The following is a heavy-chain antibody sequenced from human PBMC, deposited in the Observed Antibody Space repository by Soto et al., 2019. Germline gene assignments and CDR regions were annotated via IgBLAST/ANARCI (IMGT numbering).Heavy chain of an antibody. D-gene: IGHD2-15*01. CDR1: GYTFTSYA. J-gene: IGHJ6*02. CDR2: INAGNGNT. Sequence: ASVKVPCKASGYTFTSYAMHWVRQAPGQRLEWMGWINAGNGNTKYSQKFQGRVTITRDTSASTAYMELSSLRSEDTAVYYCARGADIVVVVAATTPMSYYYYGMDVWGQGTTVTVSS. V-gene: IGHV1-3*01. CDR3: ARGADIVVVVAATTPMSYYYYGMDV.